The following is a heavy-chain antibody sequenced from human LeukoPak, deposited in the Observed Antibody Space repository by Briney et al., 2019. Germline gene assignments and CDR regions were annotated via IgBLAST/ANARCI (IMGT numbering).Heavy chain of an antibody. CDR2: IWYDGSNK. V-gene: IGHV3-33*01. CDR3: ARDGGYSSSWYKY. D-gene: IGHD6-13*01. J-gene: IGHJ4*02. Sequence: GRSLRLSCAASGFTFSSYGMYWVRQAPGKGLEWVAVIWYDGSNKYYADSVKGRFTISRDNSKNTLYLQMNSLRAEDTAVYYCARDGGYSSSWYKYWGQGTLVTVSS. CDR1: GFTFSSYG.